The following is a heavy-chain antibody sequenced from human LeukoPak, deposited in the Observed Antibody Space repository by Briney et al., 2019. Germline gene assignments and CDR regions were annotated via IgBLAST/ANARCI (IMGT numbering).Heavy chain of an antibody. CDR3: ARDQGSYVFDY. CDR2: IYYSGST. V-gene: IGHV4-59*01. CDR1: GGSISSYY. J-gene: IGHJ4*02. D-gene: IGHD3-16*01. Sequence: PSETLSLTCTVSGGSISSYYWSWIRQPPGKGLEWIGYIYYSGSTNYNPSLKSRVTISVDTSKNQFSLKLSSVTAADTAVYYCARDQGSYVFDYWGQGTLVTVSS.